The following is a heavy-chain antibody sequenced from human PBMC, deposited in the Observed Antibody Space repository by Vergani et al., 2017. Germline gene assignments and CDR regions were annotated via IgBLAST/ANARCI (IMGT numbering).Heavy chain of an antibody. CDR1: GFTFDDYT. Sequence: EVQLLESGGGLVQPGGSLRLSCAASGFTFDDYTMHWVRQAPGKGLEWVSLISWDGGSTYYADSVKGRFTISRDNSKNSLYLQMNSLRTEDTALYYCARDPWEGMVVADNWFDPWGQGTLVTVSS. V-gene: IGHV3-43*01. J-gene: IGHJ5*02. D-gene: IGHD2-15*01. CDR3: ARDPWEGMVVADNWFDP. CDR2: ISWDGGST.